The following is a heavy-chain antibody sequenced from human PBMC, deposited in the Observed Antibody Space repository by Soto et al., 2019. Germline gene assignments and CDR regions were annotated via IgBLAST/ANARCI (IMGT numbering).Heavy chain of an antibody. CDR1: GFTFSSYG. J-gene: IGHJ6*02. D-gene: IGHD3-3*01. CDR2: ISYDGSNK. Sequence: PGGSLRLSCAASGFTFSSYGMHWVRQAPGKGLEWVAVISYDGSNKYYADSVKGRFTISRDNSKNTLYLQMNSLRAEDTAVYYCASLGVASQKTHYGMDVWGQGTTVTVSS. CDR3: ASLGVASQKTHYGMDV. V-gene: IGHV3-30*03.